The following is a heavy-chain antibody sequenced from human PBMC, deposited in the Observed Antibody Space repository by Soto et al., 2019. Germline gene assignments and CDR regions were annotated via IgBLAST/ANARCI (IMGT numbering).Heavy chain of an antibody. V-gene: IGHV3-23*01. Sequence: GGSLRLSCAASGFTFSSYAMSWVRQAPGKGLEWVSAISGSGGSTYYADSVKGRFTISRDNSKNTLYLQMNSLRAEDTAVYYCAKDRRPTTIFDGPIDYWGQGTLVTVSS. CDR2: ISGSGGST. CDR3: AKDRRPTTIFDGPIDY. CDR1: GFTFSSYA. D-gene: IGHD3-3*01. J-gene: IGHJ4*02.